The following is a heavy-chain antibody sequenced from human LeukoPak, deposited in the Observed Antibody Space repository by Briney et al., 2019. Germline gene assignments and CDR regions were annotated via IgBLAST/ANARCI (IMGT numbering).Heavy chain of an antibody. CDR2: ISSSGGTI. Sequence: PGGSLRLPCSASGFTFSSYEMNWVRQAPGKGLEWVSYISSSGGTIYYADSVKGRFTISRDNAKNSLYLQMNSLRAEDTAVYYCARDLSYYTITSCSYYYYGMDVWGRGTTVTVSS. J-gene: IGHJ6*02. V-gene: IGHV3-48*03. CDR1: GFTFSSYE. D-gene: IGHD2-2*01. CDR3: ARDLSYYTITSCSYYYYGMDV.